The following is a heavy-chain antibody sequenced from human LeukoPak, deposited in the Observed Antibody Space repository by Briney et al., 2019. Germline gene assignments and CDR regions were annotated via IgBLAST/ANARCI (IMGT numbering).Heavy chain of an antibody. J-gene: IGHJ1*01. Sequence: SETLSLTCTVSGGSISGYYWSWIRQPPGKGLEWIGSGCYSRTTYYNPSLRSRVTISLDTAKNQFSLKLTSVTAADTAVYYCARHFSEDGYNASPFQHWGQGALSPSPQ. CDR1: GGSISGYY. V-gene: IGHV4-59*05. CDR3: ARHFSEDGYNASPFQH. CDR2: GCYSRTT. D-gene: IGHD5-24*01.